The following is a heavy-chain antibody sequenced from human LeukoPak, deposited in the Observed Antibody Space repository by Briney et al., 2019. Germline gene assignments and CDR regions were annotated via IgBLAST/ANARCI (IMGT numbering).Heavy chain of an antibody. Sequence: GGSLRLSCAASGFTFSAYSMNWVRQAPGKGLEWISFIRHDSSDIYDADSVKGRFTISRDNAQNSLYLQMNGLRVEDTAVYYCTRRLDDWGQGTLVTVSS. J-gene: IGHJ4*02. V-gene: IGHV3-21*05. CDR1: GFTFSAYS. CDR3: TRRLDD. D-gene: IGHD3-16*01. CDR2: IRHDSSDI.